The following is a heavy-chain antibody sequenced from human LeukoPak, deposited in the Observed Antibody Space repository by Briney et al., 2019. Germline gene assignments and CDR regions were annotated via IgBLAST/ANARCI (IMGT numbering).Heavy chain of an antibody. CDR3: ARAVGFGELLPFDY. D-gene: IGHD3-10*01. CDR1: GFTFSSYD. J-gene: IGHJ4*02. Sequence: PGGSLRLSCAASGFTFSSYDMHWVRQATGKGLEWVSAIGTAGDTYYPGSVKGRFTISRENAKNSLYLQMNSLRAGDTAVYYCARAVGFGELLPFDYWGQGTLVTVSS. CDR2: IGTAGDT. V-gene: IGHV3-13*01.